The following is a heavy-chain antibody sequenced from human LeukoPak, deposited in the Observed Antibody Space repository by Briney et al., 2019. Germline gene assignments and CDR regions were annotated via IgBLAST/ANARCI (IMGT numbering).Heavy chain of an antibody. D-gene: IGHD4-23*01. CDR1: GFTVSSNY. V-gene: IGHV3-66*01. Sequence: GGSLRLSCAASGFTVSSNYMSWVRQAPGKGLEWVSVIYSGGSTYYADSVKGRFTISRDNSKNTLYLQMNSLRAEDTAVYYCARVSGKGSGGYYYGMDVWGQGTTVTVSS. CDR2: IYSGGST. J-gene: IGHJ6*02. CDR3: ARVSGKGSGGYYYGMDV.